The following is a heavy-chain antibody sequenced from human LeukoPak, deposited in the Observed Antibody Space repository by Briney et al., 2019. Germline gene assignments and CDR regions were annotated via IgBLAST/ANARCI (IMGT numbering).Heavy chain of an antibody. CDR1: LDSTTSNF. CDR3: AREILGGFNPGAY. CDR2: IHRSGSP. Sequence: SQTLSLTCTVSLDSTTSNFWSWVRQPPGKGLEWIEEIHRSGSPNYNPSLQSRVTISIDRSRNQIVLELSPVTAADTAVYYCAREILGGFNPGAYWGQGTLVTVSS. D-gene: IGHD1-14*01. J-gene: IGHJ4*02. V-gene: IGHV4-4*02.